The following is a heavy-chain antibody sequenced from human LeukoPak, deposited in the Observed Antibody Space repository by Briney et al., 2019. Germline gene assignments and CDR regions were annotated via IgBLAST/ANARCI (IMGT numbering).Heavy chain of an antibody. CDR3: ARGDRSSSILEDAFDL. Sequence: ASVKVSCRASGDTFTGNYIHWVRQAPGQGLEWMGWINPNSGGTKFAQRFQGGVSMTRDTSITTAYMDLSRLTSDDTAVYYCARGDRSSSILEDAFDLWGPGTMVSVSS. CDR1: GDTFTGNY. J-gene: IGHJ3*01. CDR2: INPNSGGT. V-gene: IGHV1-2*02. D-gene: IGHD6-6*01.